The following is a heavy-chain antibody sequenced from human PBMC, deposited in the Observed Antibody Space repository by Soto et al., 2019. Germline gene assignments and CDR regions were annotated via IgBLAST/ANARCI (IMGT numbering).Heavy chain of an antibody. V-gene: IGHV4-30-2*01. CDR3: ASRPSGSGFDP. CDR2: INHSGST. Sequence: SETLSQTYTISGGSISSGCYSWIWIRQPPGKGLEWIWYINHSGSTYYSPSLKSRVTISVDRSKNQFSLKLSSVTAADTAAYYCASRPSGSGFDPWGQG. D-gene: IGHD1-26*01. J-gene: IGHJ5*02. CDR1: GGSISSGCYS.